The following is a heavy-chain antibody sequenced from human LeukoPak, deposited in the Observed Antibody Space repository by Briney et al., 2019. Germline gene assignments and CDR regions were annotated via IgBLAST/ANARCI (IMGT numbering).Heavy chain of an antibody. CDR1: GFTFSSYA. Sequence: PGGSLRLSCVVSGFTFSSYAMHWVRQAPGKGLEYVSGIDNNGITTYYADSVKARFTISRDNSRNTLHLQMSSLRPDDTAVYYCVKDLRGSYTFEYWGQGTLVTVSS. CDR3: VKDLRGSYTFEY. V-gene: IGHV3-64D*06. CDR2: IDNNGITT. D-gene: IGHD1-26*01. J-gene: IGHJ4*02.